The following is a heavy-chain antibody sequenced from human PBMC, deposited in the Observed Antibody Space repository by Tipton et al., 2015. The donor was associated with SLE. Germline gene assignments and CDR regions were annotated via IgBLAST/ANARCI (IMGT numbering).Heavy chain of an antibody. Sequence: LRLSCTVSGGSISSYYWSWIRQPPGKGLEWIGYIYYSGSTNYNPSLKSRVTMSVDTSKNQFSLKLSSVTAADTAVYYCARHSFAGYDILTAYYGYFQHWGQGTLVTVSS. D-gene: IGHD3-9*01. V-gene: IGHV4-59*08. J-gene: IGHJ1*01. CDR2: IYYSGST. CDR1: GGSISSYY. CDR3: ARHSFAGYDILTAYYGYFQH.